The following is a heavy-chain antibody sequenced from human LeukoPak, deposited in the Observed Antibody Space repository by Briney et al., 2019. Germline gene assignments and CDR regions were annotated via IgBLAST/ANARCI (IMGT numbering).Heavy chain of an antibody. CDR3: ARSFGYSSGWARDDY. J-gene: IGHJ4*02. CDR1: GYTFTSYY. V-gene: IGHV1-46*01. Sequence: ASVKVSCKASGYTFTSYYMHWVRQAPGQGLEWMGIIDPSGGSTSYAQKFQGRVTMTRDMSTSTVYMELSSLRSEDTAVYYCARSFGYSSGWARDDYWGQGTLVTVSS. CDR2: IDPSGGST. D-gene: IGHD6-19*01.